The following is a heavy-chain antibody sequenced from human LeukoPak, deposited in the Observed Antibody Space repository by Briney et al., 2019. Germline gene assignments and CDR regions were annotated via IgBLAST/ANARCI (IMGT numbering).Heavy chain of an antibody. J-gene: IGHJ6*02. CDR2: ISGSGGGT. CDR1: GVTFSSYV. Sequence: GGSLRLSCEASGVTFSSYVMSWVRQAPGKGPEWVSGISGSGGGTYYADSVKGRFAISRDNLKNTLYLQMNSLRAEDTAVYYCAKARFGVVSSLMDVWGQGTTVTVSS. V-gene: IGHV3-23*01. D-gene: IGHD3-3*01. CDR3: AKARFGVVSSLMDV.